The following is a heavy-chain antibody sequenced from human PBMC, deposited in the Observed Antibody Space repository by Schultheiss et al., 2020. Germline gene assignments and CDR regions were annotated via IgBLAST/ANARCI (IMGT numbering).Heavy chain of an antibody. CDR3: ARVVVVVPAANPHFYYYYGMDV. D-gene: IGHD2-2*01. CDR2: INAGNGNT. CDR1: GGTFSSYA. J-gene: IGHJ6*02. V-gene: IGHV1-3*01. Sequence: ASVKVSCKASGGTFSSYAISWVRQAPGQGLEWMGGINAGNGNTKYSQKFQGRVTITRDTSASTAYMELSSLRSEDTAVYYCARVVVVVPAANPHFYYYYGMDVWGQGTTVTVSS.